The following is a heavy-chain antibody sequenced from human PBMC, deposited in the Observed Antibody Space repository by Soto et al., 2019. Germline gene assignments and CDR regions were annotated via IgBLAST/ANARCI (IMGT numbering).Heavy chain of an antibody. CDR2: INAGNGNT. CDR3: AADRGYYDSSGYYWMRDAFDI. Sequence: ASVKVSCKASGYTFTSYAMHWVRQAPGQRLEWIGWINAGNGNTKYSQKFQERVTITRDMSTSTAYMELSSLRSEDTAVYYCAADRGYYDSSGYYWMRDAFDIWGQGTMVTVSS. CDR1: GYTFTSYA. D-gene: IGHD3-22*01. J-gene: IGHJ3*02. V-gene: IGHV1-3*01.